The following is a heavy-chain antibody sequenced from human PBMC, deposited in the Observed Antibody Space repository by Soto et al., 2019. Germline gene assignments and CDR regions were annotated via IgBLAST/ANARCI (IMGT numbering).Heavy chain of an antibody. J-gene: IGHJ5*02. V-gene: IGHV3-23*01. CDR1: GFTFSSYA. Sequence: GGSLRLSCAASGFTFSSYAMSWVRQAPGKGLEWVSAISGSGGSTYYADSVKGRFTISRDNSKNTLYLQMNSLRAEDTAVYYCAKDLKDFLLLPAAMAYYDFWSGVNWFDPWGQGTLVTVSS. CDR2: ISGSGGST. CDR3: AKDLKDFLLLPAAMAYYDFWSGVNWFDP. D-gene: IGHD3-3*01.